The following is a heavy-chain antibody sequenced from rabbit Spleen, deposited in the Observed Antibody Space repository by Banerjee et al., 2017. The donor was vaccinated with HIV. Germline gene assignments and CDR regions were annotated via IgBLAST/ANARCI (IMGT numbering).Heavy chain of an antibody. CDR3: ARDTGSSFSSYGMDL. CDR1: GFDFSRYG. CDR2: MDAGSSGFT. V-gene: IGHV1S45*01. D-gene: IGHD8-1*01. J-gene: IGHJ6*01. Sequence: QEQLVESGGGLVQPGGSLKLSCKASGFDFSRYGVSWVRQAPGKGLEWIACMDAGSSGFTYFASWAKGRFTISKTSSTTVTLQMTSLTAADTATYFCARDTGSSFSSYGMDLWGPGTLVTVS.